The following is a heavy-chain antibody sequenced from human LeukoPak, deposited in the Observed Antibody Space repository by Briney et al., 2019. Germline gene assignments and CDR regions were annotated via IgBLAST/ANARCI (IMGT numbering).Heavy chain of an antibody. CDR2: INSDGSST. CDR3: ARGAYCGGDCPLPLSLY. V-gene: IGHV3-74*01. Sequence: GGSLRLSCAASGFTFSSYWMHWVRHAPGKGLVWVSRINSDGSSTTYADSVKGRFTISRDNAKNTLYLQMNSPRPEDTAVYYCARGAYCGGDCPLPLSLYWGQGTLVTVSS. CDR1: GFTFSSYW. D-gene: IGHD2-21*01. J-gene: IGHJ4*02.